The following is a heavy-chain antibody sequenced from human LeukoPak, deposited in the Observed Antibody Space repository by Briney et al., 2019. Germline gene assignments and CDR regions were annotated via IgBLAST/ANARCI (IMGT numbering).Heavy chain of an antibody. CDR2: INPSGGST. Sequence: ASVNVSCKASGYTFTSYYIHWVRQAPGQGLEWMGKINPSGGSTSDAQKFQGRVTMTRDTSASIVYMDLSSLRSDDTAVYYCAREDYGMDVWGQGTTVTVSS. V-gene: IGHV1-46*01. CDR1: GYTFTSYY. CDR3: AREDYGMDV. J-gene: IGHJ6*02.